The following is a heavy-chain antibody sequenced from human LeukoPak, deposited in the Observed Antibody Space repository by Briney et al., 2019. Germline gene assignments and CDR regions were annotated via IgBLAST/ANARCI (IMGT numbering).Heavy chain of an antibody. D-gene: IGHD3-3*01. Sequence: SVKVSCKASGGTFSSYAISWVRQAPGQGLEWMGRIIPILGIANYAQKFQGRATITADKSTSTAYMELSSLRSEDTAVYYCARAPAGYYDFWSGYGASVAPYYFDYWGQGTLVTVSS. V-gene: IGHV1-69*04. CDR1: GGTFSSYA. J-gene: IGHJ4*02. CDR2: IIPILGIA. CDR3: ARAPAGYYDFWSGYGASVAPYYFDY.